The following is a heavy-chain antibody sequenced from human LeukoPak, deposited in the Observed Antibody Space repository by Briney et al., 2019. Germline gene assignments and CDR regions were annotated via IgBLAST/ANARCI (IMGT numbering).Heavy chain of an antibody. V-gene: IGHV4-59*08. J-gene: IGHJ4*02. CDR2: IHNSEST. D-gene: IGHD6-19*01. Sequence: PSETLSLTSAVPGGSLSSSYRSWIRQPPGKGLEWIGYIHNSESTKHNPSLESRVTISVDTSKNQFSLKLSSVTAADTAVYYCARHVAGIDIFDFWGQGTLVTVSS. CDR1: GGSLSSSY. CDR3: ARHVAGIDIFDF.